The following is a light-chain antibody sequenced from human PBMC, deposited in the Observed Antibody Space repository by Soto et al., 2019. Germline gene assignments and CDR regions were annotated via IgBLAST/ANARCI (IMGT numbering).Light chain of an antibody. V-gene: IGLV1-40*01. Sequence: QSVLTQPPSVSGAPGQRVTISCTGSSANIGAAYNVDWYQQLPGTAPKLLLYGNNNRPSGVPARFSGSKSGTSASLAIAGLQVEDEGDYYCQYYDSSLSGYVFGTGTKVTV. CDR1: SANIGAAYN. CDR2: GNN. CDR3: QYYDSSLSGYV. J-gene: IGLJ1*01.